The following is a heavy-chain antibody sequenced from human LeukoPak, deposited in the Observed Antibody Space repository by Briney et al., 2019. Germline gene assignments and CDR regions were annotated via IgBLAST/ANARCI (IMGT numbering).Heavy chain of an antibody. V-gene: IGHV3-48*03. J-gene: IGHJ4*02. Sequence: PGGSLRLSCAASGFSFDTYAMHWVRQAPGKGLEWVSYISSSGSTIYYADSVKGRFTISRDNAKNSLYLQMNSLRAEDTAVYYCARDLGATTDHWGQGTLVTVSS. CDR1: GFSFDTYA. CDR2: ISSSGSTI. D-gene: IGHD1-26*01. CDR3: ARDLGATTDH.